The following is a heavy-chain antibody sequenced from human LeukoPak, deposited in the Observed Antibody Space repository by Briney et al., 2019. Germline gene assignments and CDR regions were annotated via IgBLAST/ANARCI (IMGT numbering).Heavy chain of an antibody. J-gene: IGHJ5*02. Sequence: TPGESLKISCKGYGDRLTSYWVAWVRQLPGKGLEWMGIIFPGDSDTRYSPSIQGHVTISVDRSTSTAYLQWSSLKASDTAIYYCARRPLHSQNWLAPWGQGTLVTVSS. V-gene: IGHV5-51*03. CDR2: IFPGDSDT. CDR1: GDRLTSYW. CDR3: ARRPLHSQNWLAP.